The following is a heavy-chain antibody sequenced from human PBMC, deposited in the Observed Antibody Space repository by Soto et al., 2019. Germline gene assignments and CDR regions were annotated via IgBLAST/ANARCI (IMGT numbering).Heavy chain of an antibody. CDR1: GFTFSAYW. CDR2: ISDDGSTT. D-gene: IGHD1-1*01. Sequence: GGSLRLSCGVSGFTFSAYWMHGVRQVPGKGLIWVSRISDDGSTTTYADSVKGRFTISRDNAKNTLYLQMNSLRADDTGLYYCTRGPRVSSTGTGAHWGQGTLVTVSS. CDR3: TRGPRVSSTGTGAH. J-gene: IGHJ4*02. V-gene: IGHV3-74*01.